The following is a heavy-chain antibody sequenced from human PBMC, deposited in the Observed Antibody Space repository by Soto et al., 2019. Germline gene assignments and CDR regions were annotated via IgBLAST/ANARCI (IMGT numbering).Heavy chain of an antibody. D-gene: IGHD4-17*01. Sequence: QVQLVESGGGVVQPGRSLRLSCAASGFTFSSYGMHWVRQAPGKGLEWVAVISYDGSNKYYADSVKGRFTISSDNSKNTLYLQMNSLRAEDTAVYYGAKDVAVTTHGDYWGQGTLVTVSS. V-gene: IGHV3-30*18. CDR3: AKDVAVTTHGDY. J-gene: IGHJ4*02. CDR1: GFTFSSYG. CDR2: ISYDGSNK.